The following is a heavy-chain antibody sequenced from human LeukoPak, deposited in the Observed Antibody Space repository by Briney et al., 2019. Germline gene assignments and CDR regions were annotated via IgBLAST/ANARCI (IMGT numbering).Heavy chain of an antibody. J-gene: IGHJ3*01. V-gene: IGHV3-13*01. D-gene: IGHD2-2*01. CDR1: GFIFSSYD. CDR3: VRGQCSSSGCSTRVSGLDV. Sequence: QPGGSLRLSCAASGFIFSSYDMHWVRPATGKGLEWVSAILSPGDTHYAGSVKGRVTISRDHAENSAYLQLNSLRAGDTAVYYCVRGQCSSSGCSTRVSGLDVWGQGTVVTVFS. CDR2: ILSPGDT.